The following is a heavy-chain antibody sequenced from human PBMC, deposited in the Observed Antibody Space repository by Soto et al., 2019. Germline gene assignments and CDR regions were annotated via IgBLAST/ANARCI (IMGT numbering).Heavy chain of an antibody. CDR2: IWYDGSNK. D-gene: IGHD6-13*01. V-gene: IGHV3-33*01. Sequence: PGGSLRLSCAASGFTFSSYGMHWVRQAPGKGLEWVAVIWYDGSNKYYADSMKGRFTISRDNSKNTLYLQMNSLRAEDTAVYYCARASSSWPNWFDPWGQGTLVTVSS. CDR1: GFTFSSYG. CDR3: ARASSSWPNWFDP. J-gene: IGHJ5*02.